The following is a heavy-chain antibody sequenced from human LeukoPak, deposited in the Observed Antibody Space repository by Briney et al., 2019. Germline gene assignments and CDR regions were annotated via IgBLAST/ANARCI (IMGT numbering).Heavy chain of an antibody. V-gene: IGHV5-51*01. CDR2: IYPGDSDT. Sequence: GESLKISCKGSGDRFNNYWIAWVRQMPGKGLEWMGIIYPGDSDTRYSPSFQGQVTMSADKSISTAYLQWSSLKASDTAMYYCARTETAMVRDFDYWGQGTLVTVSS. CDR1: GDRFNNYW. J-gene: IGHJ4*02. CDR3: ARTETAMVRDFDY. D-gene: IGHD5-18*01.